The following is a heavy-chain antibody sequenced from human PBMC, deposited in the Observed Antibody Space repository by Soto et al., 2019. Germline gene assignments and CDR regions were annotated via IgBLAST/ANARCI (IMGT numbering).Heavy chain of an antibody. Sequence: GGSLRLSCAASGFTCSDYYMSWIRHAPGMGLELVSYISGSGNSIYHAGSVKGRFNITRDKSKKLLYLQINNLKVDNTARYYCVTLSAEFDLWGQGKLVNVSS. D-gene: IGHD3-3*01. CDR2: ISGSGNSI. CDR3: VTLSAEFDL. CDR1: GFTCSDYY. V-gene: IGHV3-11*01. J-gene: IGHJ5*02.